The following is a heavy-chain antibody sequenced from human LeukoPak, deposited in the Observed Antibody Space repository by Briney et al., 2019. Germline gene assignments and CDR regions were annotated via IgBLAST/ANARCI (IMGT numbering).Heavy chain of an antibody. J-gene: IGHJ4*02. CDR1: GGTFSSYA. Sequence: GASVKVSCKASGGTFSSYAISWVRQAPGQGLEWMGGIIPIFGTANYAQKFQGRVTMTRDTSISTAYMELSRLRSDDTAVYYCARDSPQYSSGWLDFDYWGQGTLVTVSS. V-gene: IGHV1-69*05. CDR3: ARDSPQYSSGWLDFDY. CDR2: IIPIFGTA. D-gene: IGHD6-19*01.